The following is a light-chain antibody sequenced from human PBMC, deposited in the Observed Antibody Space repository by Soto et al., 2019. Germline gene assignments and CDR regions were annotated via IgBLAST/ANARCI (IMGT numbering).Light chain of an antibody. V-gene: IGLV2-14*01. Sequence: QSVLTQPASVSASPGQSITMSCSGTSSDVGHYNYVSWYQQHPGKAPKLVIYEVSNRPSGVSSRFSGSKPGNTASLAISGLQAEDEADYYCSSYTSSSTYVFGTGTKVTVL. CDR1: SSDVGHYNY. CDR3: SSYTSSSTYV. CDR2: EVS. J-gene: IGLJ1*01.